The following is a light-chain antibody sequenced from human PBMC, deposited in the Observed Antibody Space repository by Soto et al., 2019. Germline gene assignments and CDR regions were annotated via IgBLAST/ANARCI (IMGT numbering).Light chain of an antibody. CDR3: SSYTSSSTLV. Sequence: CTGTSSDVGGYNYVSWYQQHPGKAPKLMIYEVSNRPSGVSNRFSGSKSGNTASLTISGLQAEDEADYYCSSYTSSSTLVFGTGTKVTVL. J-gene: IGLJ1*01. CDR2: EVS. V-gene: IGLV2-14*01. CDR1: SSDVGGYNY.